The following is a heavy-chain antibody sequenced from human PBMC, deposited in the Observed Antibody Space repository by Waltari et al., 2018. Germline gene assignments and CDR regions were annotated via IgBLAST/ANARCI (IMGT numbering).Heavy chain of an antibody. CDR2: IIPILGIA. J-gene: IGHJ6*02. V-gene: IGHV1-69*08. CDR1: GGNFSSYT. Sequence: QVQLVQSGAEVKKPGSSVKVSCKSSGGNFSSYTISWVRQAPGQGLEWMGRIIPILGIANYAQKFQGRVTITADKSTSTAYMELSSLRSEDTAVYYCARDPINPAEYYYYGMDVWGQGTTVTVSS. CDR3: ARDPINPAEYYYYGMDV.